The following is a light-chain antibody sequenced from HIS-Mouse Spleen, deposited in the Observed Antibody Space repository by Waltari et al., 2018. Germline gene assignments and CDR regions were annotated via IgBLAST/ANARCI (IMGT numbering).Light chain of an antibody. CDR2: WAS. Sequence: DIVMTQSPDSLAVSLGERATINCKSSQSVLYSSNNKNYLAWYQQKPGHRPKLLSYWASTRESGVPDRFSGSGSGTDFTLTISSLQAEDVAVYYCQQYYSTPLTFGGGTKVEIK. CDR1: QSVLYSSNNKNY. V-gene: IGKV4-1*01. J-gene: IGKJ4*01. CDR3: QQYYSTPLT.